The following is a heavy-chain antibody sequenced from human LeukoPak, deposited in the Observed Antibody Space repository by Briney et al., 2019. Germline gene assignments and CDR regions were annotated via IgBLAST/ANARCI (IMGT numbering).Heavy chain of an antibody. Sequence: PGGSLRLSCAASGFTFNNYGMHWVRQAPGKGLEWVAIISYDGSNTYYADSVKGRFTISRDNSKNTLYLQMNSLRAEGTAVYYCAKGSGDSCFSPLGSWGQGTLVTVSS. CDR1: GFTFNNYG. J-gene: IGHJ4*02. CDR2: ISYDGSNT. CDR3: AKGSGDSCFSPLGS. D-gene: IGHD2-15*01. V-gene: IGHV3-30*18.